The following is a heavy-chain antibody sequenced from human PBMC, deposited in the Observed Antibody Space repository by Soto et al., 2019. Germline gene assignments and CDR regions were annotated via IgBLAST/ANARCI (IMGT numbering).Heavy chain of an antibody. CDR3: AASIFYYGMDV. Sequence: PGESLKIACKASGYTFTNYWIGWVRQMPGKGLEWMGIIYPGDSDTKYNPSFQGQVTISADKSITTTYLQWSCLKASDTAIYYCAASIFYYGMDVWGQGTTVTVSS. J-gene: IGHJ6*02. V-gene: IGHV5-51*01. CDR1: GYTFTNYW. CDR2: IYPGDSDT.